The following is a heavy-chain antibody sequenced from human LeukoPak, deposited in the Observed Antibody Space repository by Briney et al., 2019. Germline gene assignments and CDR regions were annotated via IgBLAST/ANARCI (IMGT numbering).Heavy chain of an antibody. CDR2: ISSSGSTI. D-gene: IGHD5-24*01. V-gene: IGHV3-11*01. CDR1: GFTVSSNY. Sequence: AGGSLRLSCAASGFTVSSNYMTWVRQAPGKGLEWVSYISSSGSTIYYADSVKGRFTISRDNAKNSLYLQMNSLRAEDTAVYYCARADRDGYNYGVLTYYYYYMDVWGKGTTVTVSS. CDR3: ARADRDGYNYGVLTYYYYYMDV. J-gene: IGHJ6*03.